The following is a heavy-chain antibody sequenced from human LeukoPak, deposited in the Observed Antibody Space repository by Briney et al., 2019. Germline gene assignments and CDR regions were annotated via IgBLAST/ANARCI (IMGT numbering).Heavy chain of an antibody. CDR2: INHSGST. CDR1: GGSFSGYY. D-gene: IGHD3-10*01. CDR3: ARSPYYYGSGSYSSNWFDP. J-gene: IGHJ5*02. Sequence: SETLSLTCAVYGGSFSGYYWSWIRQPPGKGLEWIGEINHSGSTNYNPSLKSRVTISVDTSKDQFSLKLSSVTAADTAVYYCARSPYYYGSGSYSSNWFDPWGQGTLVTVSS. V-gene: IGHV4-34*01.